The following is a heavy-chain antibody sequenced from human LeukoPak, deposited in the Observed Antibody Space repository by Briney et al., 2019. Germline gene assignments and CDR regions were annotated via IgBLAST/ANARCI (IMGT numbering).Heavy chain of an antibody. Sequence: SQTLSLTYTVSGVSISSGDYYWSWIRQPPGKGLEWIGYIYYSGSTYYNPPLKSRVTISVDTSKNQFSLKLSSVTAADTAVYYCARASSGSGYYYYGMDVWGKGTTVTVSS. CDR3: ARASSGSGYYYYGMDV. D-gene: IGHD3-10*01. J-gene: IGHJ6*04. CDR1: GVSISSGDYY. CDR2: IYYSGST. V-gene: IGHV4-30-4*01.